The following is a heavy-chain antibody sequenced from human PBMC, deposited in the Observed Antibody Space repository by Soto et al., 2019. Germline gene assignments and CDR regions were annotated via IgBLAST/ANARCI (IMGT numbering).Heavy chain of an antibody. V-gene: IGHV4-31*03. Sequence: SETLSLTCTVSGGSISSGGYYWSWIRQHPEKGLECIGYIYYSGSTYYNPSLKSRGTISVDTSKNQFSLKLSSVTAADTAVYFCARGLGGIAAAGTSWDYWGQGTLVTVSS. CDR1: GGSISSGGYY. CDR3: ARGLGGIAAAGTSWDY. CDR2: IYYSGST. J-gene: IGHJ4*02. D-gene: IGHD6-13*01.